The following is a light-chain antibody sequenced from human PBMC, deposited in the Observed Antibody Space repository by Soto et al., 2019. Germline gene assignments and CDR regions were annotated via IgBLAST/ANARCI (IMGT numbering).Light chain of an antibody. CDR2: SVS. Sequence: QSALTQPASVSGSPGQSITISCTGTSSDVGAYAAVSWYQQHPDKAPKLIIYSVSHRSSGVSDRFSGSKSGNTASLTISGLHAEDEADYYCSSYTSSSTYLFGTGTKVTVL. V-gene: IGLV2-14*03. CDR1: SSDVGAYAA. J-gene: IGLJ1*01. CDR3: SSYTSSSTYL.